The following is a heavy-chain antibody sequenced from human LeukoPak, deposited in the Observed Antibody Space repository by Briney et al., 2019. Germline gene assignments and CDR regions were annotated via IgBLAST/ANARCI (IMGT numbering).Heavy chain of an antibody. D-gene: IGHD3-22*01. CDR2: IYTSGST. V-gene: IGHV4-4*07. CDR1: GGSISSYY. J-gene: IGHJ2*01. CDR3: ARPRLSWYFDL. Sequence: PSETLSLTCTVSGGSISSYYWSWIRQPAGKGLEWIGRIYTSGSTNYNPSLKSRVSISVDTSKNQFSLRLSSVTAADTAVYYCARPRLSWYFDLWGRGTLVTVSS.